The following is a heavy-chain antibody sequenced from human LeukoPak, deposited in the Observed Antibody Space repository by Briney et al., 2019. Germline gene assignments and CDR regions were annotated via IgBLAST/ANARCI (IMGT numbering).Heavy chain of an antibody. J-gene: IGHJ4*02. CDR3: ARGYGSGSAY. V-gene: IGHV4-34*01. D-gene: IGHD3-10*01. CDR1: GGSFSGYC. CDR2: INQSGST. Sequence: KASETLWLTCAVYGGSFSGYCWSWSRQSPGKGLEWIGEINQSGSTNHNPSLKSRVTIPVDTSKNQFSLKVSSVTAADTAVYYCARGYGSGSAYWGQGTLVTVSS.